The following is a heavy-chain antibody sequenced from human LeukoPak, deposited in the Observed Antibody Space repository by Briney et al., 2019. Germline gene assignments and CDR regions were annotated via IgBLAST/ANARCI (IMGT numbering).Heavy chain of an antibody. CDR2: ISYDGSNK. Sequence: PGRSLRLSCAASGFTFSSYGMHWVRQAPGKGLEWVAVISYDGSNKYYADSVKGRFTISRDNSKNTLYLQMNSLRAEDTAVYYCARFSPPPYYYYGMDVWGQGTTVTVSS. V-gene: IGHV3-30*03. CDR3: ARFSPPPYYYYGMDV. CDR1: GFTFSSYG. J-gene: IGHJ6*02.